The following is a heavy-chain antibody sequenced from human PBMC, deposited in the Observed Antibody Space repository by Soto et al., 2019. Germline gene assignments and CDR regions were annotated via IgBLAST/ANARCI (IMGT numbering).Heavy chain of an antibody. CDR2: IWYDGSNK. CDR3: ARVLVAGTSDY. CDR1: GFTFSSYG. V-gene: IGHV3-33*01. J-gene: IGHJ4*02. Sequence: QVQLVESGGGVVQPGRSLRLSCEASGFTFSSYGMHWVRQAPGKGLEWVAVIWYDGSNKYYADSVKGRFTISRDNSKNTLYLQMNSLRAEDTAVYYGARVLVAGTSDYWGQGTLVTVSS. D-gene: IGHD6-19*01.